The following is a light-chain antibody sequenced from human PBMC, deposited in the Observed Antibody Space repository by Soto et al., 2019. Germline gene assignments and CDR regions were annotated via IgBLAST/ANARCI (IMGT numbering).Light chain of an antibody. CDR3: SSYTSASTPLV. Sequence: QSALTQPASVSGSPGQSITISCTGTGSDVGGYNYDSWYKQHPGKAPKVMIYDVSNRPSGVSNRFSGSKSGNTASLTISGLQAEDEADYYCSSYTSASTPLVFGGGTKLTVL. V-gene: IGLV2-14*01. CDR1: GSDVGGYNY. J-gene: IGLJ2*01. CDR2: DVS.